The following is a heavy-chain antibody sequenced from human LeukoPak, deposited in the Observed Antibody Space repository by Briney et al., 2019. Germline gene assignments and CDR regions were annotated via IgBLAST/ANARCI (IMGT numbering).Heavy chain of an antibody. V-gene: IGHV1-46*01. CDR1: GYTFTSYY. Sequence: ASVKVSCKASGYTFTSYYMHWVRQAPGQGLEWMGIINPSGGSTSYAQKFQGRVTITADESTSTAYMELSSLRSEDTAVYYCARGSRAAAGYGGYWGQGTLVTVSS. CDR3: ARGSRAAAGYGGY. J-gene: IGHJ4*02. D-gene: IGHD6-13*01. CDR2: INPSGGST.